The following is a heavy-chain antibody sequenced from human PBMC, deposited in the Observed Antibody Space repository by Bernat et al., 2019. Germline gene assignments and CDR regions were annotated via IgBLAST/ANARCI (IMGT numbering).Heavy chain of an antibody. CDR3: AKVRRKYDSSELGAFDI. CDR2: ISGGGGDT. Sequence: EVQLLESGGGLVQPGGSLRLSCAASGFTFSSYAMSWVRQAPGKGLEWVSGISGGGGDTYYADSVKGRSTISRDNSKNTLYLQMNSLRAEDTAVYFCAKVRRKYDSSELGAFDIWGHGTTVTVSS. V-gene: IGHV3-23*01. J-gene: IGHJ3*02. D-gene: IGHD3-22*01. CDR1: GFTFSSYA.